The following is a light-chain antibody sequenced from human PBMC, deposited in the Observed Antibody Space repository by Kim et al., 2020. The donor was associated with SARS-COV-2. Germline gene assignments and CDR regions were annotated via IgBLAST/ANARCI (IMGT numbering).Light chain of an antibody. J-gene: IGKJ1*01. CDR3: QQYANWPPWT. V-gene: IGKV3-15*01. CDR1: QSISKS. CDR2: DAS. Sequence: VMTQSPATLSVSPGERVTLSCTASQSISKSLAWYQHIPGQAPRLLMYDASTRATGVPARFGGSGSGTEFTLTISSLQSEDVAVYFCQQYANWPPWTFGPGTKVDIK.